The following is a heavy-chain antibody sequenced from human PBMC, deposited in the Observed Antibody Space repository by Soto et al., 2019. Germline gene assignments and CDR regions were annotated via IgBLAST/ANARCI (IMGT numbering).Heavy chain of an antibody. D-gene: IGHD2-2*01. J-gene: IGHJ1*01. V-gene: IGHV3-7*01. CDR3: ASWADAVDEDQFQH. CDR1: GFRFSNSW. Sequence: PGGSLSLSCAGSGFRFSNSWMSWIRQAPGKGLEWVAHINQAGSQKYYVDSAKGRFTISRDNAKTSLYLQMNNLRAEDTAVYYCASWADAVDEDQFQHCGQGTLVTVSS. CDR2: INQAGSQK.